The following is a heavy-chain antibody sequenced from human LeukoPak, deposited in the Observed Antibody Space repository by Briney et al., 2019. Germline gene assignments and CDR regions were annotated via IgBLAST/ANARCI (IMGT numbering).Heavy chain of an antibody. CDR2: ISYDGNNE. CDR3: ARSISAASFDT. J-gene: IGHJ4*02. V-gene: IGHV3-30-3*01. CDR1: GFTFSSYA. Sequence: GGSLRLSCAASGFTFSSYAMHWVRQAPGKGLEWVAVISYDGNNEYYADSVKGRFTLSRDKSKNTVDLQMNSLRAEDTAVFYCARSISAASFDTWGQGTLVTVSS. D-gene: IGHD6-13*01.